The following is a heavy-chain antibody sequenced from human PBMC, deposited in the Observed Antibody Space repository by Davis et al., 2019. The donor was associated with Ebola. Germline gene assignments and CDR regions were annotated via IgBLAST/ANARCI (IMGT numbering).Heavy chain of an antibody. CDR1: GFNFGDYA. D-gene: IGHD2-15*01. CDR3: ARVFCSGGNCYTGAFDI. Sequence: GSLRLSCAASGFNFGDYAMSWVRQAPGKGLEWVSAITGTGKHIFYADSVKGRFTISRDNAKNSLFLQMNSLRAEDTAVYYCARVFCSGGNCYTGAFDIWGQGTMVTVSS. J-gene: IGHJ3*02. CDR2: ITGTGKHI. V-gene: IGHV3-21*01.